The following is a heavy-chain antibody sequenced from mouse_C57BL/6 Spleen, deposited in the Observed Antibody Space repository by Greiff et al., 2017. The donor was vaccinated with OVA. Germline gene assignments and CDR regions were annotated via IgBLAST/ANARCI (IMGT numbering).Heavy chain of an antibody. CDR3: TEATGYYAMDY. CDR1: GFTFSDAW. CDR2: IRNKANNHAT. Sequence: EVKVQESGGGLVQPGGSMKLSCAASGFTFSDAWMDWVRQSPEKGLEWVAEIRNKANNHATHYAESVKGRFTISRDDSKSSVYLQMNSLRAEDTGIYYCTEATGYYAMDYWGQGTSVTVSS. J-gene: IGHJ4*01. V-gene: IGHV6-6*01. D-gene: IGHD4-1*01.